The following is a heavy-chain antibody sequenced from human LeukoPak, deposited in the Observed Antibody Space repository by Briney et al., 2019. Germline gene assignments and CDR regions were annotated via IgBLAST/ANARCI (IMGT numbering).Heavy chain of an antibody. Sequence: SETLSLTCAVYGGSFSGYYWSWIRQPPGKGLEWIEEINHSGSTNYNPSLKSRVTISVDTSKNQFSLKLSSVTAADTAVYYCAREEGRYYYDSSGYIDYWGQGTLVTVSS. V-gene: IGHV4-34*01. J-gene: IGHJ4*02. D-gene: IGHD3-22*01. CDR1: GGSFSGYY. CDR3: AREEGRYYYDSSGYIDY. CDR2: INHSGST.